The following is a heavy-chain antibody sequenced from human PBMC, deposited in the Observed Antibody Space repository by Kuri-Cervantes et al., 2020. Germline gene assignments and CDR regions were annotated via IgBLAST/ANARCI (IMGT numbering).Heavy chain of an antibody. CDR3: AKDKDYYGSGAIDY. V-gene: IGHV3-30*18. D-gene: IGHD3-10*01. J-gene: IGHJ4*02. CDR1: GFTFSRYG. Sequence: GESLKISCAASGFTFSRYGMHWVRQAPGKGLEWVAVISYDGSNKYYADSVKGRFTISRDNSKNTLYLQMNSLRAEDTAVYYCAKDKDYYGSGAIDYWGQGTLVTVS. CDR2: ISYDGSNK.